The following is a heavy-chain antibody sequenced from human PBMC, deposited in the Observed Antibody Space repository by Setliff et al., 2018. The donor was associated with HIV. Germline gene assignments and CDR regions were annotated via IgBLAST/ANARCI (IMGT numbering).Heavy chain of an antibody. Sequence: SETLSLTCTVSGGSISNYYWSWIRQPPGKGLEWIGYIYTSGSTKYNPSLKSRVTMSVNTAKNQFFLMLSSVTAADTAVYYCARSMRGYCSDTSCRTFDHWGQGTLVTVSS. CDR2: IYTSGST. V-gene: IGHV4-4*09. CDR3: ARSMRGYCSDTSCRTFDH. D-gene: IGHD2-2*01. CDR1: GGSISNYY. J-gene: IGHJ4*02.